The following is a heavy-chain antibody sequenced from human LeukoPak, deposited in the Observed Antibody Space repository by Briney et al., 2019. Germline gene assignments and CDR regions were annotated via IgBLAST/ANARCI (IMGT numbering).Heavy chain of an antibody. CDR3: ARGRDYDFWSGYQAY. V-gene: IGHV3-53*01. D-gene: IGHD3-3*01. Sequence: GGSLRLSCAASGFTVSSNYMSWVRQAPGRGPEWVSVIYSGGSTYYADSVKGRFTISRDNSKNTLYLQMNSLRAEDTAVYYCARGRDYDFWSGYQAYWGQGTLVTVSS. CDR2: IYSGGST. J-gene: IGHJ4*02. CDR1: GFTVSSNY.